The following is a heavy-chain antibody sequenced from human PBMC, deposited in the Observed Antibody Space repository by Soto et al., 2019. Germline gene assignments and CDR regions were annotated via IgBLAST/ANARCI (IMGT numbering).Heavy chain of an antibody. V-gene: IGHV4-59*01. J-gene: IGHJ4*02. Sequence: LSLSCNVSGGSINTYYWSWIRQPPGKGLEWIGYVDYSWNSDSSPSLKSRVTISIDTSKKQVSLKLNSVTAAATAVYYCERNCFSVAGRFHFDYWGQGIPVTVS. CDR2: VDYSWNS. D-gene: IGHD6-19*01. CDR1: GGSINTYY. CDR3: ERNCFSVAGRFHFDY.